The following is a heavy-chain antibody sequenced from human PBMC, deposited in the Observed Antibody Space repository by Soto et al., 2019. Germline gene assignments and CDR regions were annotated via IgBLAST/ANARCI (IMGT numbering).Heavy chain of an antibody. D-gene: IGHD3-10*01. J-gene: IGHJ6*02. CDR2: IYYSGST. CDR1: GGSISSGGYY. CDR3: ARGGGGFYYYYYGMDV. Sequence: PSETLSLTCTVSGGSISSGGYYWSWIRQHPGKGLEWIGYIYYSGSTYYNPSLKSRVTISVGTSKNQFSLKLSSVTAADTAVYYCARGGGGFYYYYYGMDVWGQGTTVTVSS. V-gene: IGHV4-31*03.